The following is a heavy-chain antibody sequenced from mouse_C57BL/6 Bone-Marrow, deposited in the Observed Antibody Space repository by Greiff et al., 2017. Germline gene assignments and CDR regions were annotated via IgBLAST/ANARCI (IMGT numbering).Heavy chain of an antibody. CDR3: AREEAYGGSAY. Sequence: EVKLQESGPGLVKPSQSLSLTCSVTGYSITSGYYWNWIRQFPGNKLEWMGYISYDGSNNYNPSLKNRISITRDTSKYQFFLKLNSVTTEDTATYDCAREEAYGGSAYWGKGTLVTVSA. CDR2: ISYDGSN. V-gene: IGHV3-6*01. CDR1: GYSITSGYY. J-gene: IGHJ3*01. D-gene: IGHD1-1*01.